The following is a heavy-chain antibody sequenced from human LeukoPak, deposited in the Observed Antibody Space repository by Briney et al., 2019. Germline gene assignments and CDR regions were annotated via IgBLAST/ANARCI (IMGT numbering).Heavy chain of an antibody. CDR1: GFTFSSSD. V-gene: IGHV3-21*01. J-gene: IGHJ4*02. Sequence: GGSLRLSCAASGFTFSSSDMSWVRQAPGRGLEWVSSISSRSSYIYYADSLKGRFTISRDNAKNSLYLNIHSLRAEDTAVYYCARDRADPDYGDYVFAYWGQGTLVTVSS. CDR3: ARDRADPDYGDYVFAY. D-gene: IGHD4-17*01. CDR2: ISSRSSYI.